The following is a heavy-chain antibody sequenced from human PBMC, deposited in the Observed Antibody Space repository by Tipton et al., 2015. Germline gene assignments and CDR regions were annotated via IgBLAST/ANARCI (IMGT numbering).Heavy chain of an antibody. D-gene: IGHD6-13*01. CDR1: GFSFSDYA. V-gene: IGHV3-23*01. Sequence: SLRLSCEASGFSFSDYAMNWVRQAPGKGLEWVSWISGTGGTTDYADSVKGRFTISRDNSKNTMYLQMNTLRAEDTAVYYCARDPVQAAAGTFDYWGQGTLVTVSS. CDR3: ARDPVQAAAGTFDY. CDR2: ISGTGGTT. J-gene: IGHJ4*02.